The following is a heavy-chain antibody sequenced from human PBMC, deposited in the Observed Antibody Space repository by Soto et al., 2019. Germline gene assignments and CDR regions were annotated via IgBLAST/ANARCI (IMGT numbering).Heavy chain of an antibody. CDR2: IIPIFGTA. CDR3: ARARYDILTGNRPPGYFDY. J-gene: IGHJ4*02. V-gene: IGHV1-69*13. D-gene: IGHD3-9*01. CDR1: RDTFNSYA. Sequence: SVKVSCKSSRDTFNSYAITWVRQAPGQGLEWMGGIIPIFGTANYAQKFQGRVTITADESTSTAYMELSSLRSEDTAVYYCARARYDILTGNRPPGYFDYWGQGTLVTVSS.